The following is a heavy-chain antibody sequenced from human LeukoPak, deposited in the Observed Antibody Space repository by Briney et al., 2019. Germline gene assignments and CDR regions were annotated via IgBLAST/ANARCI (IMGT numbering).Heavy chain of an antibody. Sequence: ASVKVSSKASGYTFIGHYIHWVRQAPGQGLEWMGWIYPNSGGTSYAQKFQGRVTITRDTSIQAAYMELRRLRSDYTAVYYCARVVGYGDYPFDYWGQGTLVTVSS. D-gene: IGHD4-17*01. V-gene: IGHV1-2*02. J-gene: IGHJ4*02. CDR2: IYPNSGGT. CDR1: GYTFIGHY. CDR3: ARVVGYGDYPFDY.